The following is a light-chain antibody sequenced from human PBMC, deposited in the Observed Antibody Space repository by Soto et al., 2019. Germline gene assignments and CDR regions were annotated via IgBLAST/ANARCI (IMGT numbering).Light chain of an antibody. CDR1: QSISSW. J-gene: IGKJ5*01. V-gene: IGKV1-5*01. CDR3: QQYYRTPIT. CDR2: DAS. Sequence: DIQMTQSPSTLSASVGDRVTITCRASQSISSWLAWYQQKPGKAPKLLIYDASSLESGVPDRFSGSGSGTDFTLTISSLQAEDVAVYYCQQYYRTPITFGQGTRLEIK.